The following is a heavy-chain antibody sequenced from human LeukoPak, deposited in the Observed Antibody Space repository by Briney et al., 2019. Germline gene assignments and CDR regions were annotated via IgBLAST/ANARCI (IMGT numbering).Heavy chain of an antibody. Sequence: ASVKVSCKASGGTFSSYAISWVRQAPGQGLEWMGWIIPIFGTANYAQKFQGRVTITADKSTSTAYMELSSLRSEDTAVYYCASLLMSTVTRAYYYGMDVWGQGTTVTVSS. V-gene: IGHV1-69*06. CDR3: ASLLMSTVTRAYYYGMDV. CDR1: GGTFSSYA. D-gene: IGHD4-17*01. CDR2: IIPIFGTA. J-gene: IGHJ6*02.